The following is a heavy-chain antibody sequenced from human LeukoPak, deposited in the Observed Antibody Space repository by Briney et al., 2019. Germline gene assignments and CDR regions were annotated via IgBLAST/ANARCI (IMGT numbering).Heavy chain of an antibody. Sequence: GGSLRLACAASGFTFSNYAMSWVRQAPGKGLEWVAAISGSGGATYYADSVRGRFTISRDTSKNTLYLQMNSLRAEDTAVYYCAKGTPTIDYFDYWGQGTLVTVSS. CDR3: AKGTPTIDYFDY. CDR1: GFTFSNYA. CDR2: ISGSGGAT. J-gene: IGHJ4*02. D-gene: IGHD5-24*01. V-gene: IGHV3-23*01.